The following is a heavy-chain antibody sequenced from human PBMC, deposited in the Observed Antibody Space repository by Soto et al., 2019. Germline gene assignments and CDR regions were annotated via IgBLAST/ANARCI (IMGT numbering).Heavy chain of an antibody. CDR2: INPSGGST. CDR1: GYTFTIYY. J-gene: IGHJ4*02. CDR3: ARSPPPPENNKEFDY. V-gene: IGHV1-46*01. Sequence: GASVKVSCKASGYTFTIYYMHWVRQAPGQGLEWMGIINPSGGSTSYAQKFQGRVTMTRDTSTSTVYMELSSLRSEDTAVYYCARSPPPPENNKEFDYWGQGTLVSVSS.